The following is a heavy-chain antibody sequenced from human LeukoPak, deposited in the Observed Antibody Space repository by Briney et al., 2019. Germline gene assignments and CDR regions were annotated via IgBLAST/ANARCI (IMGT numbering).Heavy chain of an antibody. CDR2: INPSGGST. V-gene: IGHV1-46*01. CDR1: GGTFSSYA. J-gene: IGHJ5*02. D-gene: IGHD3-3*01. CDR3: ARVSEVTLPRGSGYPPFNWFDP. Sequence: EASAKVSCKASGGTFSSYAISWVRQAPGQGLEWMGIINPSGGSTSYAQKFQGRVTMTRDTSTSTVYMELSSLRSEDTAVYYCARVSEVTLPRGSGYPPFNWFDPWGQGTLVTVSS.